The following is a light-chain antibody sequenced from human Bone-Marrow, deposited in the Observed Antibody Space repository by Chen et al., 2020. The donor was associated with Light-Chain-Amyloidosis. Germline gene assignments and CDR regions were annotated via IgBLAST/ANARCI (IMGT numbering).Light chain of an antibody. CDR2: RND. CDR3: AAWDDNTGV. CDR1: NSNIGGNY. J-gene: IGLJ3*02. Sequence: QSVLTQPPSASGTPGQRVTISCSGSNSNIGGNYVYWYQHLPGPAPKLLIYRNDQRPSGGLARSSGCTSGTSASMAIGGLRSEEEADYYCAAWDDNTGVFGGGTKLTVL. V-gene: IGLV1-47*01.